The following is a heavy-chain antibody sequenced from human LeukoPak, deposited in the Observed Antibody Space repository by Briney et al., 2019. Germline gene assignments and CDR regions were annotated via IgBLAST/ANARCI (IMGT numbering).Heavy chain of an antibody. D-gene: IGHD4-17*01. Sequence: SETLSLTCTVSGGSISSYYWSWIRQPPGKGLEWIGYIYYSGSTNYNPSLKSRVTISVDTSKNQFSLKLSSVTAADTAVYYCAGDTVTRGFDYWGQGTLVTVSS. CDR2: IYYSGST. CDR1: GGSISSYY. CDR3: AGDTVTRGFDY. V-gene: IGHV4-59*01. J-gene: IGHJ4*02.